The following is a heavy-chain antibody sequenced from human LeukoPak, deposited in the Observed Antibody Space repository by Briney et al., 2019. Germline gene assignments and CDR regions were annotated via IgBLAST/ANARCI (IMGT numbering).Heavy chain of an antibody. D-gene: IGHD5-18*01. J-gene: IGHJ4*02. CDR3: ATRGYSYGFSFDY. V-gene: IGHV3-23*01. Sequence: PGGSLRLSCAASGFTVSSKYMSWVRQAPGKGLEWVSAISGSGDSTYSVKGRFTISRDNSKNTLYLQMNSLRAEDTAVYYCATRGYSYGFSFDYWGQGTLVTVSS. CDR2: ISGSGDST. CDR1: GFTVSSKY.